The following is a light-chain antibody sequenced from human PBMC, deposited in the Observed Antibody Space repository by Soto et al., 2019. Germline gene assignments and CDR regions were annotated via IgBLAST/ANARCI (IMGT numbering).Light chain of an antibody. CDR3: QEYKTAPFI. Sequence: DIQMTQSPSSLSAFVGDRVTITCRASQGISNYLAWYQQKPGRVPTLLIYAASTLRSGVPSRFSVSGSGTDFTLTISSLQPEDVASYYCQEYKTAPFIFGPGTKVDIK. CDR2: AAS. V-gene: IGKV1-27*01. J-gene: IGKJ3*01. CDR1: QGISNY.